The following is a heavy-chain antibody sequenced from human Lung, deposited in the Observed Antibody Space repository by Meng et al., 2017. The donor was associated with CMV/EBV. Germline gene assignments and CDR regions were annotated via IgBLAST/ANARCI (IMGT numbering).Heavy chain of an antibody. CDR3: LRRSGGSV. CDR1: GDSITNHNW. J-gene: IGHJ1*01. D-gene: IGHD3-10*01. V-gene: IGHV4-4*02. CDR2: IPHRGSS. Sequence: QVQLRRSGPALGKASETLSLTCAVSGDSITNHNWWAWVRQPPGKGLEWIGEIPHRGSSAYNPSLKSRVSMSIDKSKNQFSLKLTSVTAADTAVYHCLRRSGGSVWGQGTLVTVSS.